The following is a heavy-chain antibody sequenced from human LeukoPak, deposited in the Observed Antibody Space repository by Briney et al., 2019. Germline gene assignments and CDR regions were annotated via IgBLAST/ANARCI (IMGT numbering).Heavy chain of an antibody. CDR2: IYHSGST. V-gene: IGHV4-30-2*01. J-gene: IGHJ5*02. Sequence: SQTLSLTCAVSGGSISSGGYSWSWIRQPPGKGLEWIGYIYHSGSTHYNPSLKSRVTISVDRSKNQFSLKLSSVTAADTAVYYCARNYYDSSGYYNWFDPWGQGTLVTVSS. D-gene: IGHD3-22*01. CDR3: ARNYYDSSGYYNWFDP. CDR1: GGSISSGGYS.